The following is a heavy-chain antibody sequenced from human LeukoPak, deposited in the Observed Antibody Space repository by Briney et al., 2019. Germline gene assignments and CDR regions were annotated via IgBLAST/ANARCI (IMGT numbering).Heavy chain of an antibody. V-gene: IGHV1-18*01. J-gene: IGHJ6*03. CDR3: ARDGVSSSWYPDSGDYYYYMDV. CDR2: ISAYNGNT. Sequence: ASVKVSCKASGYTFTSYGISWVRQAPGQGLEWMGWISAYNGNTNYAQKLQGRVTMTTDTSTSTAYMELRSLRSDDTAVYYCARDGVSSSWYPDSGDYYYYMDVWGKGTTVTVSS. D-gene: IGHD6-13*01. CDR1: GYTFTSYG.